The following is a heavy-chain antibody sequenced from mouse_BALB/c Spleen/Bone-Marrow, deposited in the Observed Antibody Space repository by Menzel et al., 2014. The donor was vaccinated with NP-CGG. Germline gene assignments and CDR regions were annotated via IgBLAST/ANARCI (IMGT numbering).Heavy chain of an antibody. J-gene: IGHJ3*01. D-gene: IGHD3-2*01. CDR1: GFNIKDTY. V-gene: IGHV14-3*02. CDR2: IDPANGNT. CDR3: ATTDSSGVFAY. Sequence: VQLQQSGAELVKPGASVKLSCTASGFNIKDTYMHWVKQRPEQGLEWIGRIDPANGNTKYDPKFQGKATITADTSSNSALLQLSRLTSEDTAVYYCATTDSSGVFAYWGQGTLVTVSA.